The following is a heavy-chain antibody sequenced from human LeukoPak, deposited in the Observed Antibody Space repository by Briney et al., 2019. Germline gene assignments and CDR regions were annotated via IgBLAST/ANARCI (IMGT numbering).Heavy chain of an antibody. CDR1: GGAFSSYD. V-gene: IGHV4-59*01. CDR2: IHYSGSA. Sequence: SGTLSLTCTVSGGAFSSYDWSWIRQPPGKGLEWIGYIHYSGSANYNPSPRSGGTISVETSKNQFSLKLKSVTAADTAVYYCARGGYGSASYYAYWGQGTLVTVSS. D-gene: IGHD3-10*01. CDR3: ARGGYGSASYYAY. J-gene: IGHJ4*02.